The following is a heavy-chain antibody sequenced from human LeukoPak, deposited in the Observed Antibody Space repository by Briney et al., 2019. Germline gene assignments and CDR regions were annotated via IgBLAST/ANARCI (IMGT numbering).Heavy chain of an antibody. V-gene: IGHV3-23*01. CDR1: GFTFSSCG. CDR3: AIRHYGDLLDY. Sequence: GGSLRLSCAASGFTFSSCGMSWVRQAPGKGLEWVSAISGSGGSTYYADSVKGRFTISRDNSKNTLYLQMNSLRAEDTAVYYCAIRHYGDLLDYWGQGTLVTVSS. CDR2: ISGSGGST. D-gene: IGHD4-17*01. J-gene: IGHJ4*02.